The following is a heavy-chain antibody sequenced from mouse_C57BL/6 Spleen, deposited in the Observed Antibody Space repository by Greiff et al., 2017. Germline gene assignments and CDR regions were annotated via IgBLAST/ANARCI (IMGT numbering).Heavy chain of an antibody. D-gene: IGHD2-4*01. CDR1: GYTFTSYW. CDR2: IHPNSGST. CDR3: ARHIYYDYVMFPYAMDY. J-gene: IGHJ4*01. V-gene: IGHV1-64*01. Sequence: QVQLQQPGAELVKPGASVTLSCKASGYTFTSYWMHWVKQRPGQGLEWIGMIHPNSGSTNYNEKFKSTATLTVDKSSSTAYMQLSSLTSEDSAVYYCARHIYYDYVMFPYAMDYWGQGTSVTVSS.